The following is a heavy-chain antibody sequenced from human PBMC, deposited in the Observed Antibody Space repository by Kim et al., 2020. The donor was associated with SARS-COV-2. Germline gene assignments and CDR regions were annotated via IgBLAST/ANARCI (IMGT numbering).Heavy chain of an antibody. J-gene: IGHJ5*02. V-gene: IGHV3-11*04. Sequence: YYADSVKGRFTISRDNAKNSLYLQMNSLRAEDTAVYYCARDPSGPAPFDPWGQGTLVTVSS. CDR3: ARDPSGPAPFDP.